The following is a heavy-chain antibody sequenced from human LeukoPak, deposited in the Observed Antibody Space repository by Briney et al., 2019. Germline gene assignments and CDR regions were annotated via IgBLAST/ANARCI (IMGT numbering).Heavy chain of an antibody. CDR3: ARVTLSGLDYFDH. CDR2: IYSGGST. J-gene: IGHJ4*02. CDR1: GFTVSSNY. Sequence: GGSLRLSCAASGFTVSSNYMSWVRQAPGKGLEWVSVIYSGGSTYYADSVKGRFTISRHNSKNTLYLQMNSLRAEDTAVYYCARVTLSGLDYFDHWGQGTLVTVSS. D-gene: IGHD6-19*01. V-gene: IGHV3-53*04.